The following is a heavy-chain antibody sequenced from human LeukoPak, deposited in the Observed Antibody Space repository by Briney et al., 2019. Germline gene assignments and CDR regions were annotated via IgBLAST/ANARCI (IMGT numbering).Heavy chain of an antibody. D-gene: IGHD6-19*01. CDR1: GFTFSRYS. CDR2: ISSSSSYI. CDR3: ARVVNPYSSGWSYDAFDV. J-gene: IGHJ3*01. Sequence: GGSLRLSCGASGFTFSRYSMNWVRQAPGKGLDWVSSISSSSSYIYYADSVKGRFTISRDNAKNSLHLQMNSLRAEDTAVYYCARVVNPYSSGWSYDAFDVWGQGTMVAVSS. V-gene: IGHV3-21*01.